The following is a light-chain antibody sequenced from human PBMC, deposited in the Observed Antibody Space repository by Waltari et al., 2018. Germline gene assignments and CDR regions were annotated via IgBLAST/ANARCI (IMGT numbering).Light chain of an antibody. CDR1: NSDVGGYKY. V-gene: IGLV2-8*01. J-gene: IGLJ2*01. Sequence: QSALTQPPSASGSPGQSVTISCTGTNSDVGGYKYVSWYQLHPGKVPKLMIYEVTERPSGVPDRFSGSRSGNTASLTVSGLQAEDEADYYCASYAGTRGVVFGGGTKLTVL. CDR2: EVT. CDR3: ASYAGTRGVV.